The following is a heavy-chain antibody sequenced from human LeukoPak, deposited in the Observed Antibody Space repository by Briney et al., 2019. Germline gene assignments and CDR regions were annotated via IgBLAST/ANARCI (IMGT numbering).Heavy chain of an antibody. CDR2: ISGSGGST. D-gene: IGHD6-13*01. J-gene: IGHJ6*03. V-gene: IGHV3-23*01. Sequence: GGSLRLSCAASGFTFNSYGMHWVRQAPGKGLEWVSAISGSGGSTYYADSVKGRFTISRDNSKNTLYLQMNSLRAEDTAVYYCAKRPGGSSSWYVDYYYMDVWGKGTTVTISS. CDR1: GFTFNSYG. CDR3: AKRPGGSSSWYVDYYYMDV.